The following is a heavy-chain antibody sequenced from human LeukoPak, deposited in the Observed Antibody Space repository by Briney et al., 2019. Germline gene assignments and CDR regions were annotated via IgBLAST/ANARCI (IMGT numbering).Heavy chain of an antibody. CDR3: ASLRYSSGWFHDNYYMDV. D-gene: IGHD6-19*01. J-gene: IGHJ6*03. CDR1: GGSISSYY. Sequence: SETLSLTCTVSGGSISSYYWSWIRQPPGKGLEWIGYIYYSGSTNYNPSLKSRVTISVDTSKNQFSLKLSSVTAADTAVYYCASLRYSSGWFHDNYYMDVWGKGTTVTVSS. V-gene: IGHV4-59*01. CDR2: IYYSGST.